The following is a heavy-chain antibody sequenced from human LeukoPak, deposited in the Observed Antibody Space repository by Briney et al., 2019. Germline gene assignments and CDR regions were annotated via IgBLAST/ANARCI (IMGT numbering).Heavy chain of an antibody. V-gene: IGHV3-11*03. CDR2: ISSSSSYE. D-gene: IGHD1-26*01. J-gene: IGHJ4*02. Sequence: GGSLRLSCAASGFTFSSYEMSWVRQAPGKGLEWVSYISSSSSYENYADSVKARFTISRDNVKNSLYLQMSSLRAEDTAVYYCARTYPTYGGSSRGLDYWGQGTLVTVSS. CDR1: GFTFSSYE. CDR3: ARTYPTYGGSSRGLDY.